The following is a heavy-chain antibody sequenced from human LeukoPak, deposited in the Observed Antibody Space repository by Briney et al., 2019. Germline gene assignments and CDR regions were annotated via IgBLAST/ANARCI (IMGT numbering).Heavy chain of an antibody. CDR1: GGTFSSYA. V-gene: IGHV1-69*06. D-gene: IGHD3-22*01. Sequence: VASVKVSCKASGGTFSSYAISWVRQAPGQGLEWMGGIIPMFGSANYAQKFQGRITITADKSTSTAYMELRSLRSEDTAVYYCASRQGYREYTYYDPHSYYYMDVWGKGTTVTVSS. CDR3: ASRQGYREYTYYDPHSYYYMDV. J-gene: IGHJ6*03. CDR2: IIPMFGSA.